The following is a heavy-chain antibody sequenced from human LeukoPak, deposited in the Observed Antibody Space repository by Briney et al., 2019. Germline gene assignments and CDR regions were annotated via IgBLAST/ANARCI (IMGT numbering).Heavy chain of an antibody. J-gene: IGHJ4*02. V-gene: IGHV3-30*04. CDR1: GFTFSSYA. Sequence: QPARSLRLSCAASGFTFSSYAMHWVRQAPGKGLEWVAVIPYDGSNKYYADSVKGRFTISRDNSKNTLYLQMNSLRAEDTAVYYCARDPSTAMVTIFDYWGQGTLVTVSS. D-gene: IGHD5-18*01. CDR3: ARDPSTAMVTIFDY. CDR2: IPYDGSNK.